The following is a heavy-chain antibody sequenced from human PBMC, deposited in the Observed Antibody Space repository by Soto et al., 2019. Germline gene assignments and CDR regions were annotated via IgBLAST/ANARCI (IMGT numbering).Heavy chain of an antibody. D-gene: IGHD1-26*01. CDR1: GYTFTSYG. V-gene: IGHV1-18*01. J-gene: IGHJ5*02. Sequence: ASLKVSCKASGYTFTSYGISWVRQAPGQGLEWMGWISAYNGNTNYAQKLQGRVTMTTDTSTSTAYMELRSLRSDDTAVYYCAESNYVRSWFDPWGQGTLVTVSS. CDR2: ISAYNGNT. CDR3: AESNYVRSWFDP.